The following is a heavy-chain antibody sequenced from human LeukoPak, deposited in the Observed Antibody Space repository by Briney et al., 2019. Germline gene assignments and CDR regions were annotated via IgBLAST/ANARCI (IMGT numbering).Heavy chain of an antibody. V-gene: IGHV1-18*04. D-gene: IGHD2-2*01. Sequence: ASVKVSCKASGYTFTSSGISWVRHAPGQGLEWMGWVSAYNGNTNYAQKLQGGVTMTTDTSTSTAYMELRSLRSDDTAVYYCARGATRWVVVPAATDYWGQGTLVTVSS. CDR3: ARGATRWVVVPAATDY. CDR2: VSAYNGNT. CDR1: GYTFTSSG. J-gene: IGHJ4*02.